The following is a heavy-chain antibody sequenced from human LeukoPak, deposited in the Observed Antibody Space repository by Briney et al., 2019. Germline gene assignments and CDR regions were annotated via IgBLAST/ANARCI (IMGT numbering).Heavy chain of an antibody. CDR3: ARHSTYYDSSQPAEYYFDY. V-gene: IGHV4-39*01. J-gene: IGHJ4*02. D-gene: IGHD3-22*01. Sequence: SETLSLTCTVSGGSISSSSYYWGWIRQPPGKGLEWIGRIYYSGSTYYNPSLKSRVTISVDTSKNQFSLKLSSVTAADTAVYYCARHSTYYDSSQPAEYYFDYWGQGTLVTVSS. CDR1: GGSISSSSYY. CDR2: IYYSGST.